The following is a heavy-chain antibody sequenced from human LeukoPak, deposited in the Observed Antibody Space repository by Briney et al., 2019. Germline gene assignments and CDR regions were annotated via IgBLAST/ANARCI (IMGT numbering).Heavy chain of an antibody. CDR2: INPSGGST. CDR3: ARDRASSGYYFDI. D-gene: IGHD3-22*01. V-gene: IGHV1-46*01. Sequence: KPGASVKVSCKASGYTFTSYYMHWVRQAPGQGLEWMGIINPSGGSTNYAQKLQGRVTMTRDTSTSTVYMELSSLRSEDTAVYYCARDRASSGYYFDIWGQGTMVTVSS. CDR1: GYTFTSYY. J-gene: IGHJ3*02.